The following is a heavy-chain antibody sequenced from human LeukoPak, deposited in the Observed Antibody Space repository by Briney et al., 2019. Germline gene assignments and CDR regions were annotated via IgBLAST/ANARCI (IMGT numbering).Heavy chain of an antibody. CDR2: ISHSGST. D-gene: IGHD3-10*01. J-gene: IGHJ4*02. V-gene: IGHV4-34*01. CDR3: ARGAGYYVDY. CDR1: GGSFSGYY. Sequence: PSETLSLTCAVYGGSFSGYYWSWIRQPPGKGLEWIGEISHSGSTNYNPSLKSRVTISVDTSKNQFSLKLSSVTAADTAVYYCARGAGYYVDYWGQGTLVTVSS.